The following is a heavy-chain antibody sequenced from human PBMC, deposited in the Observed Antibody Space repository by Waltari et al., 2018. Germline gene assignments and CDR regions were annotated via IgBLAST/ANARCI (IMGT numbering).Heavy chain of an antibody. CDR1: GGSISSGYY. D-gene: IGHD6-19*01. Sequence: QVQLQESGPGLVKPSGTLSLTCAVSGGSISSGYYWGWIRQPPGKGLEWIGSIYHSGSTYYNPSLKSRVTISVDTSKNQCSLKLSSVTAADTAVYYCAGGWYDYYFDYWGQGTLVTVSS. CDR2: IYHSGST. V-gene: IGHV4-38-2*01. CDR3: AGGWYDYYFDY. J-gene: IGHJ4*02.